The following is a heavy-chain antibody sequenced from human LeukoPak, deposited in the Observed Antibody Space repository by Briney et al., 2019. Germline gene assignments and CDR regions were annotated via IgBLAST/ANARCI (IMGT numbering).Heavy chain of an antibody. D-gene: IGHD6-19*01. CDR3: AREAVAGTGVGWFDP. Sequence: GGSLRLSCAASGFTFSTYSMNWVRQAPGKGLEWVSSISSSSSFIYYADSVKGRFTISRDNAKNSLYLQMNSLRGEDTAVYYCAREAVAGTGVGWFDPWGQGTLVTVSS. J-gene: IGHJ5*02. CDR1: GFTFSTYS. CDR2: ISSSSSFI. V-gene: IGHV3-21*01.